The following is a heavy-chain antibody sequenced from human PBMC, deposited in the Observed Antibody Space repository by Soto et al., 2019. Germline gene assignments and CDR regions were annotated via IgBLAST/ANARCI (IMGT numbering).Heavy chain of an antibody. D-gene: IGHD2-2*01. CDR2: ISGSGGST. V-gene: IGHV3-23*01. CDR1: GFTFSSYA. CDR3: AKAPSTLVNPGEAFDI. J-gene: IGHJ3*02. Sequence: EVQLLESGGGLVQPGGSLRLSCAASGFTFSSYAMSWVRQAPGKGREWVSAISGSGGSTYSADSVKGRFTISRDNSKNTLYLQMNSLRAEDTAVYYCAKAPSTLVNPGEAFDIWGQGTMVTVSS.